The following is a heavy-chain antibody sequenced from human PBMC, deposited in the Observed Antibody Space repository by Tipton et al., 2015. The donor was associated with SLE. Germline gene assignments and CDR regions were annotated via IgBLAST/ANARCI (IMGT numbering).Heavy chain of an antibody. J-gene: IGHJ4*02. Sequence: SLRLSCATSRFTFSSYGMHWVRQAPGKGLEWLAFIRYDGSNKYYADSVKGRFTISRDNSKNTLYLQMNSLRAEDTAVYYCAKDFYYYGSGSYPLDYWGQGTLVTVSS. CDR1: RFTFSSYG. D-gene: IGHD3-10*01. CDR3: AKDFYYYGSGSYPLDY. CDR2: IRYDGSNK. V-gene: IGHV3-30*02.